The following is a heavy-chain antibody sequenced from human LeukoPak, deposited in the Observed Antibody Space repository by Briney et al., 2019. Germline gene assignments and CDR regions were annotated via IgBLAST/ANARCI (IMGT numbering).Heavy chain of an antibody. D-gene: IGHD4-11*01. V-gene: IGHV3-23*01. J-gene: IGHJ4*02. CDR3: AKMLSDYSNYGGDDY. CDR1: GFTFSSYA. Sequence: GGSLRLSCAASGFTFSSYAMSWVRQAPGKGLEWVSAISGSGGSTYYADSVKGRFTISRDNSKNTPYLQMNSLRAEDTAVYYCAKMLSDYSNYGGDDYWGQGTLVTVSS. CDR2: ISGSGGST.